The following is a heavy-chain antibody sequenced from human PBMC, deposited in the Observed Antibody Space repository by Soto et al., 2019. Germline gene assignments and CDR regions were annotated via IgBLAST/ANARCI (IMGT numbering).Heavy chain of an antibody. CDR2: INVYNGNT. J-gene: IGHJ5*02. D-gene: IGHD3-10*01. V-gene: IGHV1-18*01. CDR3: ARGVGSGSYYNQYNWFDP. Sequence: QVQLVQSGGEVKKPGASVKVSCKASGYTFTNYGISWVRQAPGQGLEWMGWINVYNGNTKYAQKVQGRVTMTTDTSTSTAYMELRSLRSYDKAVYYCARGVGSGSYYNQYNWFDPWGQGTLVTVSS. CDR1: GYTFTNYG.